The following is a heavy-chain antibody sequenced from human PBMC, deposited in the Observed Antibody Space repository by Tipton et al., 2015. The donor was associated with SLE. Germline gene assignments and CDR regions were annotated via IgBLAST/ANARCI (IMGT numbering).Heavy chain of an antibody. CDR1: GGSISSGDYY. V-gene: IGHV4-61*09. J-gene: IGHJ4*02. CDR2: LYTTGST. D-gene: IGHD3-22*01. Sequence: TLSLTCTVSGGSISSGDYYWSWIRQPAGKGLEWIGHLYTTGSTDYNPSLKSRVAISVDTSRNQFSLKLSSVTAADTAVYYCARTPAYYDGNSYQYFFDYWGQGTLVTVSS. CDR3: ARTPAYYDGNSYQYFFDY.